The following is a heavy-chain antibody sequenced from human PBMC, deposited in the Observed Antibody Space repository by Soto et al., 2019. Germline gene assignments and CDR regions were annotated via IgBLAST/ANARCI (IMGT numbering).Heavy chain of an antibody. J-gene: IGHJ3*02. CDR3: VRGAATKILVLKYDALEI. Sequence: QVQLVQSGAEVKKPGYSVRVSCKASGATLNSFINYGITWVRQAPGQGLEYMGGIIPVFGAANHAQKFQVRVTISADESTRTVNMELSSLRSNDTAVYYCVRGAATKILVLKYDALEIWGQGTMVTVSS. D-gene: IGHD5-12*01. V-gene: IGHV1-69*12. CDR1: GATLNSFINYG. CDR2: IIPVFGAA.